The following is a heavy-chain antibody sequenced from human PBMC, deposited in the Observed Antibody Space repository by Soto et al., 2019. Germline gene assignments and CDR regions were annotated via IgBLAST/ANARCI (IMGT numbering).Heavy chain of an antibody. V-gene: IGHV1-8*01. CDR1: GYTFTSYD. Sequence: QVQLVQSGAEVKKPGASVKVSCKASGYTFTSYDINWVRQATGQGLEWMGWMNPNSGNTGYAQKFQGRVTMTRNTSISTAYMELSSLRSEDTAVYYCARGWNGRYDFWSGTYGMDVWGQGTTVTVSS. CDR3: ARGWNGRYDFWSGTYGMDV. CDR2: MNPNSGNT. J-gene: IGHJ6*02. D-gene: IGHD3-3*01.